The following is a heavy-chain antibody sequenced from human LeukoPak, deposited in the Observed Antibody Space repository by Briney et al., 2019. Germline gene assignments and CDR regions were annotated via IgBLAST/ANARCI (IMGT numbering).Heavy chain of an antibody. J-gene: IGHJ4*02. CDR1: GDSISTSGYY. D-gene: IGHD5-18*01. CDR2: IYYSGST. CDR3: ARDRQYSYGYYFDY. Sequence: PSETLSLTCTVSGDSISTSGYYYDWIRQPPGKGLEWIGYIYYSGSTYYNPSLKSRVTISVDTSKDQFSLKLSSVTAADTAVYYCARDRQYSYGYYFDYWGQGTLVTVSS. V-gene: IGHV4-31*03.